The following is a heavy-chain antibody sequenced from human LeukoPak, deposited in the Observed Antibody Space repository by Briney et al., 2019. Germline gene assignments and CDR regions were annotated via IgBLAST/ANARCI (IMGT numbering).Heavy chain of an antibody. Sequence: GGSLRLSCAASGFTFSNYWMNWVRQAPGKGLEWVADIKQDGSEKYYVDSVKGRFTISRDNAKYSLYLQMNSLRAEDTAVYYCARNWGLDYWGQGTLVTVSS. CDR2: IKQDGSEK. CDR3: ARNWGLDY. CDR1: GFTFSNYW. D-gene: IGHD7-27*01. V-gene: IGHV3-7*01. J-gene: IGHJ4*02.